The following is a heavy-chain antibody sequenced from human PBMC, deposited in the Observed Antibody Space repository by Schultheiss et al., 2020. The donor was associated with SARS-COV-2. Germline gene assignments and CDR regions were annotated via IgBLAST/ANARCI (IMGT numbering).Heavy chain of an antibody. Sequence: SQTLSLTCAVSGGSISSGGYSWSWIRQPPGKGLEWIGYIYTSGSTNYNPSLKSRVTISVDTSKNQFSLKLSSVTAADTAVYYCARGRRDPGEWDYWGQGTLVTVSS. CDR1: GGSISSGGYS. J-gene: IGHJ4*02. D-gene: IGHD3-3*01. V-gene: IGHV4-61*08. CDR2: IYTSGST. CDR3: ARGRRDPGEWDY.